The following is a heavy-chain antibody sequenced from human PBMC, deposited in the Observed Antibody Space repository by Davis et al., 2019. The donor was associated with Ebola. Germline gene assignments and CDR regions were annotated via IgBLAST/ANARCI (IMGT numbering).Heavy chain of an antibody. J-gene: IGHJ3*02. V-gene: IGHV3-74*01. CDR3: ARVVMITFGGVIVTSDAFDI. D-gene: IGHD3-16*02. CDR1: GFTFSNYW. CDR2: INSDGSST. Sequence: HTGGSLRLSCAASGFTFSNYWMHWVRQAPGKGLVWVSRINSDGSSTSYADSVKGRFTISRDNAKNTLYLQMNSLRAEDTAVYYCARVVMITFGGVIVTSDAFDIWGQGTMVTVSS.